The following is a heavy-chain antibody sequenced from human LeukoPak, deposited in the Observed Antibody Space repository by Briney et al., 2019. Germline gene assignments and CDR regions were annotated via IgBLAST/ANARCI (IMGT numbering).Heavy chain of an antibody. J-gene: IGHJ6*02. V-gene: IGHV3-9*01. D-gene: IGHD6-19*01. Sequence: PGGSLRLSCAASGFTFDDYAMHWVRQAPGKGLEWVSGISWNSGSIGYADSVKGRFTISRDNAKNSLYLQMNSLRAEDTALYYCAKGSSIAVAGTACGMDVWGQGTTVTVSS. CDR2: ISWNSGSI. CDR1: GFTFDDYA. CDR3: AKGSSIAVAGTACGMDV.